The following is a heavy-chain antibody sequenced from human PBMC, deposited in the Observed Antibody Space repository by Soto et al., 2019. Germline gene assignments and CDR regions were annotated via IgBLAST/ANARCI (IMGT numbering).Heavy chain of an antibody. CDR2: ISSDGSDE. Sequence: QVNLEESGGGVVQPGKSLRLSCAASAFSFSSYGMHWVRQAPGRGLAWVAFISSDGSDEYYEDSVKGRFTISRDNSRNTLYLQMNSLRPEDTAVYYCARLVYDSRLNYLYFDSWGQGMLVTVSS. CDR3: ARLVYDSRLNYLYFDS. D-gene: IGHD3-22*01. V-gene: IGHV3-30*03. J-gene: IGHJ4*02. CDR1: AFSFSSYG.